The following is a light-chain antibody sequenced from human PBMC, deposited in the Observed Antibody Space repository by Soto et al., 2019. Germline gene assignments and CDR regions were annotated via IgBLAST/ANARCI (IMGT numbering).Light chain of an antibody. CDR2: EVS. V-gene: IGLV2-14*01. J-gene: IGLJ2*01. Sequence: QSALTQPASVSGSPGQSITIACTGTNNDVGDYNYVSWYQQHPDKAPKLIIYEVSNRPSGVSSCFSASKSGNTASLTVSGLQAEDEADYYCTSYATTSTLVFGGGTKLTVL. CDR3: TSYATTSTLV. CDR1: NNDVGDYNY.